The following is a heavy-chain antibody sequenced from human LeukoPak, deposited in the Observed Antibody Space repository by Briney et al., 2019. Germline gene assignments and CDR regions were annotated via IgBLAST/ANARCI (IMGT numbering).Heavy chain of an antibody. CDR1: GLTFSTYA. V-gene: IGHV3-64D*06. Sequence: GGSLRLSCTVSGLTFSTYAMHWVRQAPGKGLEYVSAIGTNGISTYYADAVRDRFIISRDNSKNTLYLQMTGLRAEDTAVYYCVKGSQVVYSPAFDYWGQGTLVTVSS. J-gene: IGHJ4*02. CDR3: VKGSQVVYSPAFDY. D-gene: IGHD2-2*01. CDR2: IGTNGIST.